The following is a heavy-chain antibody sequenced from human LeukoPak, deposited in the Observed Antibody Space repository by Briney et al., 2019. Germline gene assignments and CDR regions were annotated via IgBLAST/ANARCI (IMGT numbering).Heavy chain of an antibody. Sequence: ASVKVSCKTSGYTFSDYYIHWIRQAPGQGLEWVGWINPNSGDTDYAQKFQGRVTVTRDTSISTAYMELGRLRSDDTAVYYCAREGDSSGYFTYWGQGTLVTVSS. CDR3: AREGDSSGYFTY. V-gene: IGHV1-2*02. J-gene: IGHJ4*02. CDR1: GYTFSDYY. D-gene: IGHD3-22*01. CDR2: INPNSGDT.